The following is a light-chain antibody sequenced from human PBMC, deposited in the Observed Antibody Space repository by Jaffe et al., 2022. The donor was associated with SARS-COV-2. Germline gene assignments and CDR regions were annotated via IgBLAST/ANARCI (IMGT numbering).Light chain of an antibody. CDR3: QSYDSSLSGWV. CDR2: GNN. CDR1: NSNIGAGYD. J-gene: IGLJ3*02. V-gene: IGLV1-40*01. Sequence: QSVLTQPPSVSGAPGQRVTISCTGSNSNIGAGYDIHWYQQLPGTAPKLLIYGNNYRPSGVPDRFSGSKSGTSASLAITGLQAADEADYYCQSYDSSLSGWVFGGGTKLTVL.